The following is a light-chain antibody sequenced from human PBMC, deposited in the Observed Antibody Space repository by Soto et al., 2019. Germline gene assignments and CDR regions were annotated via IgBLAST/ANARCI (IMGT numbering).Light chain of an antibody. CDR3: QSYDSSTVV. CDR1: SGNIASNY. Sequence: FMLTQPHSVSESPGKTITISCTRSSGNIASNYVQWYQQRPGSAPTTVIYEDNLRPSGVPDRFSGSIDRSSNSASLTISGLKTEDEADYYCQSYDSSTVVFGGGTKLTVL. J-gene: IGLJ2*01. CDR2: EDN. V-gene: IGLV6-57*04.